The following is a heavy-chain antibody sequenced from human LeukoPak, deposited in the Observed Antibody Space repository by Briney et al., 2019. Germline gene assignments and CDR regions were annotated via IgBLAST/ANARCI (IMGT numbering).Heavy chain of an antibody. V-gene: IGHV3-33*01. J-gene: IGHJ4*02. Sequence: GRSLRLSCAASGFTFSSYGMHWVRQAPGKGLEWVAVIWYDGSNKYYADSVKGRFTIPRDNSKNTLYLQTNSLRAEDTAVYYCARVSGYDYSYWGQGTLVTVSS. D-gene: IGHD5-12*01. CDR3: ARVSGYDYSY. CDR2: IWYDGSNK. CDR1: GFTFSSYG.